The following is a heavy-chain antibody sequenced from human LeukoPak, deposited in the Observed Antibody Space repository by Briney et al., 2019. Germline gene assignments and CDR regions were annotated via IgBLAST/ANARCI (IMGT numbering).Heavy chain of an antibody. J-gene: IGHJ4*02. CDR2: INAGNGNT. V-gene: IGHV1-3*01. CDR1: GYTFTSYA. CDR3: ARVATMVRGGLGY. D-gene: IGHD3-10*01. Sequence: ASVKVSCKASGYTFTSYAMHWVRQAPGQRLEWMGWINAGNGNTKYSQKFQGRVTITRDTSASTAYMELSSLRSEDTAVYYCARVATMVRGGLGYWGRGTLVTVSS.